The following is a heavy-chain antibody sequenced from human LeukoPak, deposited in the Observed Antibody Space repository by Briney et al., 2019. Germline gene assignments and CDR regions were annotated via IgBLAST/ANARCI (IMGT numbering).Heavy chain of an antibody. D-gene: IGHD6-19*01. CDR1: GYTFTTYD. J-gene: IGHJ5*02. V-gene: IGHV1-8*01. CDR3: ARGRGSGHKENGFDP. Sequence: ASVKVSCKASGYTFTTYDINWVRQATGQGLEWMGWMNPNSGNTGHTQKFQGRVTVTRNTSISTAYMEVSSLRSEDTAVYYCARGRGSGHKENGFDPWGQGTLVTVSS. CDR2: MNPNSGNT.